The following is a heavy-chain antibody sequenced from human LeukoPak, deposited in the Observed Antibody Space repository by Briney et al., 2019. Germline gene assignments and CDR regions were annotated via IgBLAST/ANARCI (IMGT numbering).Heavy chain of an antibody. CDR2: INPDSGGT. V-gene: IGHV1-2*02. CDR1: GYTFTGYY. D-gene: IGHD4-11*01. CDR3: AGGRALSTATTEIDDY. J-gene: IGHJ4*02. Sequence: ATVKVACKASGYTFTGYYMHWVRQAPGQGLEWMGWINPDSGGTIYAQKFQDRVTMTRDTSISTAYMELSRLISDDTAVYYCAGGRALSTATTEIDDYWGQGTLVAVSS.